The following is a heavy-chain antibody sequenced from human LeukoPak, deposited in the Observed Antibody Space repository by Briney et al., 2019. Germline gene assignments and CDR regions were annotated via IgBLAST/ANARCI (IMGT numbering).Heavy chain of an antibody. CDR3: ARAKDSGAVVSGAIPFFDY. CDR1: GGSISSYY. CDR2: IYYSGST. Sequence: SETLSLTCTVSGGSISSYYWSWIRQPPGKGLEWIGYIYYSGSTNYNPSLKSRVTISVDTSKNQFSLKLSSVTAADTAVYYCARAKDSGAVVSGAIPFFDYWGQGTLVSVSS. J-gene: IGHJ4*02. D-gene: IGHD2-2*01. V-gene: IGHV4-59*01.